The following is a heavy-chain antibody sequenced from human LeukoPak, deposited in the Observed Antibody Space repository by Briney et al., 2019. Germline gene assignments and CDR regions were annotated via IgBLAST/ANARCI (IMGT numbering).Heavy chain of an antibody. CDR1: GYTFTSYY. V-gene: IGHV1-46*01. J-gene: IGHJ4*02. CDR2: INPSGGST. Sequence: WASVKVSCKASGYTFTSYYMHWVRQAPGQGLEWMGIINPSGGSTSYAQKFQGRVTMTRDTSISTAYMELSSLRSDDTAVYYCARVSRYYDSSGSFDYWGQGTLVTVSS. CDR3: ARVSRYYDSSGSFDY. D-gene: IGHD3-22*01.